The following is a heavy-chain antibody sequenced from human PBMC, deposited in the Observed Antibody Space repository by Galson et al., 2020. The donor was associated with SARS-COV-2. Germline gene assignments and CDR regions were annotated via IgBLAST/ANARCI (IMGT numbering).Heavy chain of an antibody. D-gene: IGHD3-16*01. CDR1: GFTFSSYW. Sequence: GGSLRLSCAASGFTFSSYWMHWVRQAPGKGLVWVSRIYSEGSSTSYADSVKGRFTISGDDAKNTLYLHMRSLRAEETAVYYCARGDMRNDYFDYWGQGTLVTVSS. CDR2: IYSEGSST. J-gene: IGHJ4*02. V-gene: IGHV3-74*01. CDR3: ARGDMRNDYFDY.